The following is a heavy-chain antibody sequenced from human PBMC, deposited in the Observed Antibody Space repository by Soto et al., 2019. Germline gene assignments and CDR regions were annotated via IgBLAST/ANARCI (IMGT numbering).Heavy chain of an antibody. J-gene: IGHJ4*01. V-gene: IGHV1-69*12. CDR3: ASGIQLWLRRINNGYSG. Sequence: QVQLVQSGAEVKKPESSVKVSCKAPGGTFSTYAISWVRQAPGQGLEWMGGIIPMFGTANYAQRFQDRVKITADESTNTVYMELSSLRSEDTAVYFCASGIQLWLRRINNGYSGWGHGTLVTVSS. CDR2: IIPMFGTA. CDR1: GGTFSTYA. D-gene: IGHD5-18*01.